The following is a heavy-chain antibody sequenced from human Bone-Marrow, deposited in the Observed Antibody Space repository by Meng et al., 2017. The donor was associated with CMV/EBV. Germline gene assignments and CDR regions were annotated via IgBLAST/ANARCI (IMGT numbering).Heavy chain of an antibody. V-gene: IGHV1-3*02. CDR1: GYTFTSYA. D-gene: IGHD2-21*01. CDR3: ATYSNCGGDCPPTFDY. J-gene: IGHJ4*02. CDR2: SNAGNGNT. Sequence: ASVKVSCKASGYTFTSYAMHWVRQAPGQRLEWMGWSNAGNGNTKYSQEFQGRVTITRDTSASTAYMELSSLRSEDTAVYYCATYSNCGGDCPPTFDYWGQGTLVTVSS.